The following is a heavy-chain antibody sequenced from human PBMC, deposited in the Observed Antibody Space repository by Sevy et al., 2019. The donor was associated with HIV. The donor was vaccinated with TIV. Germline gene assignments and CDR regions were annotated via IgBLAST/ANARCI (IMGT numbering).Heavy chain of an antibody. J-gene: IGHJ5*02. Sequence: ASVKVSCKASGYTFTGYYMHWVRQAPGQGLEWMGRINPNSGGTNYAQKFQGRVTMTRDTSISIAYMELSRLRSDDTAVYYCAREGAVAGTSYNWFDPWGQGTLVTVSS. CDR3: AREGAVAGTSYNWFDP. V-gene: IGHV1-2*06. CDR2: INPNSGGT. CDR1: GYTFTGYY. D-gene: IGHD6-19*01.